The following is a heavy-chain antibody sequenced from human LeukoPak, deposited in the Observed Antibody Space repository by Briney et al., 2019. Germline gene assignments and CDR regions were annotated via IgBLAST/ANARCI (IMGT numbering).Heavy chain of an antibody. D-gene: IGHD5-12*01. CDR2: INHSGST. CDR1: GGSFSGYY. J-gene: IGHJ6*02. CDR3: VKNIVATRRSYYYYYGMDV. V-gene: IGHV4-34*01. Sequence: SESLSLTCAVYGGSFSGYYWSWIRQPPGKGLEWIGEINHSGSTNYNPSLKSRVTISVDTSKNQFSLKLSSVTAADTAVYYCVKNIVATRRSYYYYYGMDVWGQGTTVTVSS.